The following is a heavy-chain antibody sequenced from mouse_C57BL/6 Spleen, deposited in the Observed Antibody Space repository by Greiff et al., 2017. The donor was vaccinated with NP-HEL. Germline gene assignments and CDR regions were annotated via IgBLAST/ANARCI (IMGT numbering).Heavy chain of an antibody. D-gene: IGHD2-3*01. CDR2: IDPPDSYT. CDR1: GYTFTSYW. V-gene: IGHV1-69*01. J-gene: IGHJ4*01. CDR3: ARRIYDGYYGAMDY. Sequence: VQLQQPGAELVMPGASVKLSCKASGYTFTSYWMHWVKQRPGQGLEWIGEIDPPDSYTNYNQKFKGKSTLTVDKSSSTAYMQLSSLTSEDSAVYYCARRIYDGYYGAMDYWGQGTSVTVSS.